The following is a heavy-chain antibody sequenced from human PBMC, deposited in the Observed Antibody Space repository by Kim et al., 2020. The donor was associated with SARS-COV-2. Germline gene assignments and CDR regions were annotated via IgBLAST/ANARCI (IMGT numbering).Heavy chain of an antibody. V-gene: IGHV1-69*13. J-gene: IGHJ6*02. Sequence: SVKVSCKASGGTFSSYAISWVRQAPGQGLEWMGGIIPIFGTANYAQKFQGRVTITADESTSTAYMELSSLRSEDTAVYYCATRVLRYFDWLPIGMDVWGQGTTVTVSS. CDR2: IIPIFGTA. CDR3: ATRVLRYFDWLPIGMDV. D-gene: IGHD3-9*01. CDR1: GGTFSSYA.